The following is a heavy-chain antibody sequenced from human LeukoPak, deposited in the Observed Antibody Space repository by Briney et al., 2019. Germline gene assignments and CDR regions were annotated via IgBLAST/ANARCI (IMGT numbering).Heavy chain of an antibody. CDR1: GFTFSSYS. CDR2: ISSSSSYI. CDR3: ARGTYYYDSSGYSSPGY. Sequence: PGGSLRLSCAASGFTFSSYSMNWVRQAPGKGLGWVSSISSSSSYIYYADSVKGRFTISRDNAKNSLYLQMNSLRAEDTAVYYYARGTYYYDSSGYSSPGYWGQGTLVTVSS. V-gene: IGHV3-21*01. D-gene: IGHD3-22*01. J-gene: IGHJ4*02.